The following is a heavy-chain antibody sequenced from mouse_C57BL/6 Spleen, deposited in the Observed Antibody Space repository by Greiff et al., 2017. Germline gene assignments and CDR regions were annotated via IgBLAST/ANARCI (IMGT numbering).Heavy chain of an antibody. J-gene: IGHJ1*03. Sequence: QVQLQQSGPELVKPGASVKISCKASGYAFSSSWMNWVKQRPGKGLEWIGRIYPGDGDTNYNGKFKGKATLTADKSSSTAYMQLSSLTSEDSAAYFCARSERGYFDVWGTGTTVTVSS. CDR1: GYAFSSSW. CDR3: ARSERGYFDV. CDR2: IYPGDGDT. V-gene: IGHV1-82*01.